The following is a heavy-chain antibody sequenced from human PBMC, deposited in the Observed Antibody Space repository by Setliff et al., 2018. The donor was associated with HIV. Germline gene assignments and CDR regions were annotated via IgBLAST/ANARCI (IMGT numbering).Heavy chain of an antibody. V-gene: IGHV4-31*03. CDR3: AGGRYFRDIRDSRFDF. J-gene: IGHJ4*02. CDR1: GVSITTDGYY. D-gene: IGHD3-9*01. Sequence: SETLSLTCSVSGVSITTDGYYWSWIRHYPGKGLEWIGYMNHSGSTYYNASLASRLIMSLDPSKNQFSLKLNSMTAADTAMYYCAGGRYFRDIRDSRFDFWGQGMLVTVSS. CDR2: MNHSGST.